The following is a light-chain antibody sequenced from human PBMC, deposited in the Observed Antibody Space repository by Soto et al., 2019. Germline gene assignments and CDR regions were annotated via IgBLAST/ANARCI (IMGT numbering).Light chain of an antibody. CDR2: GAS. Sequence: DIVMTQSPATLSLSPGEGATLSCRASQSVGSYLSWYQQKPGQAPRLLIYGASTRATGIPPRFSGSGSGTDFTLTISSLQPEDFAVYYCQQDYKFPWTFGQGTKVEIK. CDR1: QSVGSY. J-gene: IGKJ1*01. CDR3: QQDYKFPWT. V-gene: IGKV3D-7*01.